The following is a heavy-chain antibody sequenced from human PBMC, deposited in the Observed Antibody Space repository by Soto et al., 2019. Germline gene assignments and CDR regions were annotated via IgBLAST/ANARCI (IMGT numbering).Heavy chain of an antibody. V-gene: IGHV4-4*02. J-gene: IGHJ6*02. CDR3: ASTGLHWRYYGMDV. D-gene: IGHD1-1*01. CDR1: GGSISSSNW. CDR2: IYHSGST. Sequence: KLSETLSLTCAVSGGSISSSNWWSWVRQPPGKGLEWIGEIYHSGSTNYNPSLKSRVTISVDKSKNQFSLKLSSVTAADTAVYYCASTGLHWRYYGMDVWGQGTTVTVSS.